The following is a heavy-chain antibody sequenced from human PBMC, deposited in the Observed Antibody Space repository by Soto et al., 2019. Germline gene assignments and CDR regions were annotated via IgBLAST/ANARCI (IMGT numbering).Heavy chain of an antibody. J-gene: IGHJ5*02. CDR3: ARNSQYYDFWSGYYGWFDP. CDR1: GGTFSSYA. D-gene: IGHD3-3*01. CDR2: IIPIFGTA. V-gene: IGHV1-69*13. Sequence: SVKVSCKASGGTFSSYAISWVRQAPGQGLEWMGGIIPIFGTANYAQKFQGRVTITADESTSTAYMELRSLRSDDTAVYYCARNSQYYDFWSGYYGWFDPWGQGTLVTVSS.